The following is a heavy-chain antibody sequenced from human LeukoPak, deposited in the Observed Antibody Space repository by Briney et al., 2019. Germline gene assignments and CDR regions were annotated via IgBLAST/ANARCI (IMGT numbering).Heavy chain of an antibody. V-gene: IGHV4-38-2*02. CDR3: ARLTDYGGNSPFDY. CDR1: GYSISSGYY. D-gene: IGHD4-23*01. CDR2: IYHSGST. J-gene: IGHJ4*02. Sequence: SETLSLTCTVSGYSISSGYYWGWIRQPPGKGLEWIGSIYHSGSTYYNPSLKSRVTISVDTSKNQFSLKLSSVTAADTAVYYCARLTDYGGNSPFDYRGQGTLVTVSS.